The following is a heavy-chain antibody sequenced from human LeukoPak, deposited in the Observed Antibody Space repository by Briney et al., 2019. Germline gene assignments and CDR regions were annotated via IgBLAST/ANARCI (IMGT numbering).Heavy chain of an antibody. D-gene: IGHD1-26*01. Sequence: SVKVSCKASGGTFSSYAISWVRQAPGQGLEWMGGIIPIFGTANYAQKFQGRVTMTRDTSTSTVYMELSSLRSEDTAVYYCARDPAQWEPHFDYWGQGTLVTVSS. CDR3: ARDPAQWEPHFDY. J-gene: IGHJ4*02. CDR1: GGTFSSYA. V-gene: IGHV1-69*05. CDR2: IIPIFGTA.